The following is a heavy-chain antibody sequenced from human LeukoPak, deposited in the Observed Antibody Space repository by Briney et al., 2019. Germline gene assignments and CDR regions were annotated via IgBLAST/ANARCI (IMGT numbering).Heavy chain of an antibody. Sequence: PGGSLRLSCAATGFTFSSQAMSWVRQAPGKGLEWVSDISVSGDNTYYADSVKGRFAISRDNSKNTLYLQMNSLRAEDAAVYYCAKAPVTSCRGAFCYPFDYWGQGTLVTVSS. CDR2: ISVSGDNT. J-gene: IGHJ4*02. V-gene: IGHV3-23*01. CDR1: GFTFSSQA. CDR3: AKAPVTSCRGAFCYPFDY. D-gene: IGHD2-15*01.